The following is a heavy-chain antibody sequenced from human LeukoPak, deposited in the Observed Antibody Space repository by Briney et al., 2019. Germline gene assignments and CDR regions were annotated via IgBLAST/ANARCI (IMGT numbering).Heavy chain of an antibody. Sequence: SETLSLTCAVYGGSFSGYYGSWIRQPPGKGLEWIGEINHSGRTNNNPSLKSRVTISVDTSKNQCSLKLSSVTAADTAVYYCARGNYYDSGGYRLWGYYFDYWGQGTLVTVSS. D-gene: IGHD3-22*01. J-gene: IGHJ4*02. CDR1: GGSFSGYY. CDR2: INHSGRT. CDR3: ARGNYYDSGGYRLWGYYFDY. V-gene: IGHV4-34*01.